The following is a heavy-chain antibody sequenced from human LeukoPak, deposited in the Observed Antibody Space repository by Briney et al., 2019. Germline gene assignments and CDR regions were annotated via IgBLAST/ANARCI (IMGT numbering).Heavy chain of an antibody. CDR1: GYTFTSHG. CDR2: ISAYNGNT. Sequence: ASVKVSCKASGYTFTSHGITWVRQAPGQGLEWMGWISAYNGNTNYAQKLQGRVTMTTDTSTSTAYMELRSLRSDDTAVYHCARDGQRESPNYYYYYMDVWGKGTTVTVFS. V-gene: IGHV1-18*04. CDR3: ARDGQRESPNYYYYYMDV. J-gene: IGHJ6*03.